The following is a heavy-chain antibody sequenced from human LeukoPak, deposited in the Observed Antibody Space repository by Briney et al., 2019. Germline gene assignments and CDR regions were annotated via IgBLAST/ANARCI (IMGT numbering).Heavy chain of an antibody. CDR2: IYYSGST. CDR3: ARVGPDSGYDPYYFDY. CDR1: GGSISSCY. D-gene: IGHD5-12*01. Sequence: SETLTLTCTVSGGSISSCYWSWIRQPPGKGLEWIGYIYYSGSTNYNPSLKSRVTLSVDTSKNQFSLKLSSVTAADTAVYYCARVGPDSGYDPYYFDYWGQGTLVTVSS. V-gene: IGHV4-59*01. J-gene: IGHJ4*02.